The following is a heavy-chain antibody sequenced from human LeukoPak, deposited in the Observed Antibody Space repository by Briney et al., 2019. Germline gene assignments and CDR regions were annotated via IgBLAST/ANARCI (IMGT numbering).Heavy chain of an antibody. CDR2: INPNSGGT. Sequence: ASVKVSCKASGYTFTGYYMHWVRQAPGQGLEWMGWINPNSGGTNYAQKFQGRVTMTRDTSISTAYMELSRLRSDDTAVYYCARVGVSSGLHYYYYIDVWGKGTTVTVSS. V-gene: IGHV1-2*02. CDR3: ARVGVSSGLHYYYYIDV. D-gene: IGHD6-19*01. CDR1: GYTFTGYY. J-gene: IGHJ6*03.